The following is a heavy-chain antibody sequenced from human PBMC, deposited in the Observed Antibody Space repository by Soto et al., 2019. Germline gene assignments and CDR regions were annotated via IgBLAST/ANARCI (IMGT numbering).Heavy chain of an antibody. Sequence: QVQLVQSGAEVKKPGCSVKVSCKASRDTFSKYAFNWVRQAPGQGLEWMGWIIPIFDSRNYAEKFQGRVTMSADESTSTAYMELRSLRFEDTAVYYCARGETYLGVWGQGTTVTVSS. D-gene: IGHD3-16*01. V-gene: IGHV1-69*01. CDR1: RDTFSKYA. CDR2: IIPIFDSR. CDR3: ARGETYLGV. J-gene: IGHJ6*02.